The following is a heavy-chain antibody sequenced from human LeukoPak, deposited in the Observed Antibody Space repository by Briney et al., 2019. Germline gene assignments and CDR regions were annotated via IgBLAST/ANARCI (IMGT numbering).Heavy chain of an antibody. D-gene: IGHD4-11*01. V-gene: IGHV4-38-2*01. J-gene: IGHJ4*02. CDR3: ASANSYYFDY. Sequence: SETLSLTCGVSSEFFTGYYWGWIRQPPGKGLEWIGSIYHSGSTYYNPSLKSRVTISVDTSKNQFSLKLSSVTAADTAVYYCASANSYYFDYWGQGTLVTVSS. CDR2: IYHSGST. CDR1: SEFFTGYY.